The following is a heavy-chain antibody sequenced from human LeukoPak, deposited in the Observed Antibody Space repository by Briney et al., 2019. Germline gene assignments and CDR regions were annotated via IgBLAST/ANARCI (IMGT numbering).Heavy chain of an antibody. CDR1: GGSMSINKYY. V-gene: IGHV4-39*07. Sequence: PSETLSLTCTVSGGSMSINKYYWAWIRQPPGKGLEWIGSIYYTGTTYYNPSLKNRVTISVDTSKNQFSLRLSSVTAADTAVYYCARAWTNLAHYYYMDVWGKGTTVTVSS. D-gene: IGHD2-8*01. CDR2: IYYTGTT. CDR3: ARAWTNLAHYYYMDV. J-gene: IGHJ6*03.